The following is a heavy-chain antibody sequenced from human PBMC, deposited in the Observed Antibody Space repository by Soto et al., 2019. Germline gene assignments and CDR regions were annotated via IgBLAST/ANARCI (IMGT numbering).Heavy chain of an antibody. D-gene: IGHD3-22*01. CDR3: ARDWNGKNYDSSGYYNDAFDI. CDR2: IYYSGST. Sequence: SETLSLTCTVSGGSISSGGYYWSWIRQHPGKGLEWIGYIYYSGSTYYNPSLKSRVTISVDTSKNQFSLKLSSVTAADTAVYYCARDWNGKNYDSSGYYNDAFDIWGQGTMVTVSS. V-gene: IGHV4-31*03. CDR1: GGSISSGGYY. J-gene: IGHJ3*02.